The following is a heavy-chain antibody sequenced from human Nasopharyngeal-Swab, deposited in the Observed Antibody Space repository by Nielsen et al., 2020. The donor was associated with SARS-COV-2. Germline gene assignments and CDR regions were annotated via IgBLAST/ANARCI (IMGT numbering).Heavy chain of an antibody. CDR2: IIPMFNSA. CDR3: ARDPAFDYDFWSAYYPIGHYYYMDV. Sequence: WGRQAPGQGLEWLGGIIPMFNSANYAQKFQGRITITADKSSSTAYMELSSLRSGDTAVYYCARDPAFDYDFWSAYYPIGHYYYMDVWGKGTTVTVSS. V-gene: IGHV1-69*06. J-gene: IGHJ6*03. D-gene: IGHD3-3*01.